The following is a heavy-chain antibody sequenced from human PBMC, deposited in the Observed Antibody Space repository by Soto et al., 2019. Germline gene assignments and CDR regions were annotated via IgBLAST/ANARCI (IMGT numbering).Heavy chain of an antibody. CDR3: ARGGGVTVTTGYYYYYGMDV. CDR1: GGSISSSNW. D-gene: IGHD4-4*01. Sequence: QVQLQESGPGLVKPSGTLSLTCAVSGGSISSSNWWSWVRQPPGKGLEWIGEINHSGSTNYNPSLKSRVTISVDTSKNQFSLKLSSVTAADTAVYYCARGGGVTVTTGYYYYYGMDVWGQGTTVTVSS. J-gene: IGHJ6*02. CDR2: INHSGST. V-gene: IGHV4-4*02.